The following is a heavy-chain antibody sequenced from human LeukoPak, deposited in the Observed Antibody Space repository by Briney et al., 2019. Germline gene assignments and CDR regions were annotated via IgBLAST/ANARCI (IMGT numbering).Heavy chain of an antibody. J-gene: IGHJ4*02. V-gene: IGHV3-48*03. Sequence: PGGSLRLSCAASGFTFSSCEMSWVRQAPGKGLEWISYISSSGSPIYYADSVKGRFTISRDNAKNSLYLQMNSLRAEDTAFYYCARVPHYNFWSGYSFDYWGQGTLVTVSS. CDR2: ISSSGSPI. D-gene: IGHD3-3*01. CDR1: GFTFSSCE. CDR3: ARVPHYNFWSGYSFDY.